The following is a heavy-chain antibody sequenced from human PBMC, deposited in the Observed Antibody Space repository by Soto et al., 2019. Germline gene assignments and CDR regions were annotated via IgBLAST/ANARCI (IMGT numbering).Heavy chain of an antibody. D-gene: IGHD6-19*01. CDR1: GVSISGSY. Sequence: ETLALTCSVSGVSISGSYWSWIRQSPGKGLEWLGYVYYTGSTNYSPSLRSRVSISVDASKNEFSLRLSSVTAADTAVYFCARSVAVPGAHIDYWGQGTQVTVYS. J-gene: IGHJ4*02. CDR3: ARSVAVPGAHIDY. CDR2: VYYTGST. V-gene: IGHV4-59*01.